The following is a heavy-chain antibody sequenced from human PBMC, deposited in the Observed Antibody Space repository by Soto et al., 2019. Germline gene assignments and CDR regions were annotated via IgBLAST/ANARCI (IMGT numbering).Heavy chain of an antibody. D-gene: IGHD1-26*01. V-gene: IGHV3-23*01. CDR3: AKSAGSIVGALDY. CDR2: ISGSGGST. Sequence: EVQLLESGGGLVQPGGSLRLSCAASGFTFSAFAMNWVRQAPGKGLEWVSTISGSGGSTYYADSVKGRFTISRDNSKNTLYLQMNSLRAEDTAVYYCAKSAGSIVGALDYWGQGTLVTVSS. J-gene: IGHJ4*02. CDR1: GFTFSAFA.